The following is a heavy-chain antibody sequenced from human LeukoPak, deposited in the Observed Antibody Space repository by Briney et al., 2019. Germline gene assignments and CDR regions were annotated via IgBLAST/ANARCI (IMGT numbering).Heavy chain of an antibody. V-gene: IGHV4-31*03. D-gene: IGHD3-22*01. CDR3: ARVRWLLPND. J-gene: IGHJ4*02. CDR2: IYYSGST. CDR1: GGSISSGGYY. Sequence: PSETLSLTCTVSGGSISSGGYYWSWIRQQPGKGMEWIGYIYYSGSTYYNPSLKSRVTISVDTSKNQFSLKLSSVTAADTAVYYCARVRWLLPNDWGQGTLVTVSS.